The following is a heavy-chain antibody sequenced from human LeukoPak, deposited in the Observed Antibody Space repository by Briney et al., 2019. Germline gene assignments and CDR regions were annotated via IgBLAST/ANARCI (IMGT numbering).Heavy chain of an antibody. CDR1: GFTFSSYG. D-gene: IGHD2-15*01. CDR2: IWYDGSNK. Sequence: GGSLRLSCAASGFTFSSYGMHWVRQAPGKGLEWVAVIWYDGSNKYYADSVKGRFTISRDNSKNTLYLQMNSLRAEDTAVYYCARDIRYCSGGSCYFYYYYGMDVWGQGTTVTVSS. V-gene: IGHV3-33*01. J-gene: IGHJ6*02. CDR3: ARDIRYCSGGSCYFYYYYGMDV.